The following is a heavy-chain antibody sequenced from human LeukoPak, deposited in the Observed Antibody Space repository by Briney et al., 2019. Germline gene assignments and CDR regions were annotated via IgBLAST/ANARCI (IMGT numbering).Heavy chain of an antibody. CDR3: ARDQAFTAMAAFIFDY. D-gene: IGHD5-18*01. CDR1: GFTFNNYT. V-gene: IGHV3-23*01. CDR2: ISGSGDST. Sequence: GGSLRLSCAASGFTFNNYTMRWVRQAPGKGLEWVSAISGSGDSTYYADSVKGRFTISRDNSKHTLYLQMNSLRAEDTAVFYCARDQAFTAMAAFIFDYWGQGTLVTVSS. J-gene: IGHJ4*02.